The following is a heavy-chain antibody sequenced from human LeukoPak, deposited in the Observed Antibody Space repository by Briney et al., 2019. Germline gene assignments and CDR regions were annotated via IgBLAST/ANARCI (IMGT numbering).Heavy chain of an antibody. J-gene: IGHJ4*02. CDR2: ISWNSGSI. CDR3: AKGFSGSYFYYFDY. V-gene: IGHV3-9*03. Sequence: GRPLRLSCAASGFTFDDYAMHWVRQAPGKGLEWVSGISWNSGSIGYADSVKGRFTISRDNAKNSLYLQMNSLRAEDMALYYCAKGFSGSYFYYFDYWGQGTLVTVSS. D-gene: IGHD1-26*01. CDR1: GFTFDDYA.